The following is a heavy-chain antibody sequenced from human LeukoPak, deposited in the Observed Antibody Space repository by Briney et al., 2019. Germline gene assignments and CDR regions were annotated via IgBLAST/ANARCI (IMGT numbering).Heavy chain of an antibody. CDR1: GGSISSYY. CDR3: ARLRPPDYIDY. D-gene: IGHD4/OR15-4a*01. J-gene: IGHJ4*02. Sequence: PSETLSLTCTVSGGSISSYYWSWIRQPPGKGLEWIGYIYYSGSTNYNPSLKSRVTISVDTSKNQFSLKLSSVTAADTAVYYCARLRPPDYIDYWGQGTLVTVSS. CDR2: IYYSGST. V-gene: IGHV4-59*08.